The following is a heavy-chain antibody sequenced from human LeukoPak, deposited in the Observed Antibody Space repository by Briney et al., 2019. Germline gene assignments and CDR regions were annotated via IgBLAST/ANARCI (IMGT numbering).Heavy chain of an antibody. CDR2: IIPIFGTA. J-gene: IGHJ5*02. Sequence: SVKVSCKASGGTFSSYAISWVRQAPGQGLEWMGGIIPIFGTANYARKFQGRVTITTDESTSTAYMELSSLRSEDTAVYYCARTYGDYGWYNWFDPWGQGTLVTVSS. V-gene: IGHV1-69*05. CDR3: ARTYGDYGWYNWFDP. CDR1: GGTFSSYA. D-gene: IGHD4-17*01.